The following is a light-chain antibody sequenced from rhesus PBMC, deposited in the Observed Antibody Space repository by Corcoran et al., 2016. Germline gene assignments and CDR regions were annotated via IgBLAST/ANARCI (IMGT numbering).Light chain of an antibody. CDR2: SAS. Sequence: DIQMTQSPSSLSASLGDTVTITCRASQSFSSSLAWYQQKPGKAPKLLIFSASSLQSGVPSRFIGSKSCTKFTRTISNLQPEDITNYYCQQYYSDPFTFGPGTKLAIK. V-gene: IGKV1-46*01. CDR3: QQYYSDPFT. J-gene: IGKJ3*01. CDR1: QSFSSS.